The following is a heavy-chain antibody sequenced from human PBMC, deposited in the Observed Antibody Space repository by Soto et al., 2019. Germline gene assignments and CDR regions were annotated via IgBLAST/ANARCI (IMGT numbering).Heavy chain of an antibody. Sequence: GGSLRLSCAASGFTVTSNYMSWVRQAPGKGLEWVSVIYSGSSTYYADSVKGRFTISRHNSTKTLYLQMNSLRPEDTALYYCAKDEYYYSRSGYYIFDSWGQGTLVTVSS. V-gene: IGHV3-53*04. CDR1: GFTVTSNY. CDR2: IYSGSST. CDR3: AKDEYYYSRSGYYIFDS. D-gene: IGHD3-22*01. J-gene: IGHJ4*02.